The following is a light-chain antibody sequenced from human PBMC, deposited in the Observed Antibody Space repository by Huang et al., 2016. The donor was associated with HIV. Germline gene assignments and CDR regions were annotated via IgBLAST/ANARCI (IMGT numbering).Light chain of an antibody. CDR3: QQYHNWPYT. J-gene: IGKJ2*01. CDR2: GAS. CDR1: PSVATN. V-gene: IGKV3-15*01. Sequence: EIIMTQSPATLSLSPGEGASLSCRAHPSVATNLAWYLHRPGQSHRILLFGASTRASGLPGRFSGSGSGTQFTLTVSGLQSEDFAVYYCQQYHNWPYTFGQGTKLEI.